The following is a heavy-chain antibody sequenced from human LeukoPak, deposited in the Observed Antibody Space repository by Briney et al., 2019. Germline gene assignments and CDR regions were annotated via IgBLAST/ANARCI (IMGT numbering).Heavy chain of an antibody. Sequence: PGGSLRLFCEVSGIIFSGYGIHWVRQAPGKGLEWVAFIRYDGTNKYYADSVKGRFTISRDNSNNTLYLQMNSLRVEDTAVYYCAKVGSGWYGVDYWGQGTLVTVSS. V-gene: IGHV3-30*02. J-gene: IGHJ4*02. CDR1: GIIFSGYG. CDR2: IRYDGTNK. D-gene: IGHD6-19*01. CDR3: AKVGSGWYGVDY.